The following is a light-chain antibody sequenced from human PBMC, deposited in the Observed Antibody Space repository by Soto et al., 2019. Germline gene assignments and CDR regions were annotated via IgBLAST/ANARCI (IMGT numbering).Light chain of an antibody. CDR3: QQYKSYWT. CDR1: QSISSW. J-gene: IGKJ1*01. Sequence: DIQMTQSPSTLSASVGERVTITCRDSQSISSWLAWYQQKPGKAPQLLIYKASNLESGVPSRFSGSGSGTEFTLTISSLQPDDFATYYCQQYKSYWTFGQGTKVEIK. CDR2: KAS. V-gene: IGKV1-5*03.